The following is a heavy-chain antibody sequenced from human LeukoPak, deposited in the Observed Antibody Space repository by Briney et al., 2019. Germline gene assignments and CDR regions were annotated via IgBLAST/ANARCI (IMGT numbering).Heavy chain of an antibody. J-gene: IGHJ4*02. CDR2: ISADGDRT. Sequence: GGSLRLSCAVSGFTFSNYAMSWVRQAPGKDLNWVSSISADGDRTYSADSVKGRFSISRDNSKNTLSLQLNSLRVEDTAVYYCVKDDTVTSSFDYWGQGTLITVSS. CDR1: GFTFSNYA. V-gene: IGHV3-23*01. D-gene: IGHD4-17*01. CDR3: VKDDTVTSSFDY.